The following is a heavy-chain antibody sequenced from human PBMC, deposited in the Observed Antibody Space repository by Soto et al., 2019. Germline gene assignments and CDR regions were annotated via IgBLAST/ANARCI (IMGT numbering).Heavy chain of an antibody. CDR3: ARPLINVAAAGEYYYYYGMDV. V-gene: IGHV1-69*01. CDR1: GYTFSSYA. J-gene: IGHJ6*02. Sequence: QVQLVQSGAEVKKPGASVKVSCKASGYTFSSYAISWVRQAPGQGLEWMGGIIPIFGTANYAQKFQGRVTITADESTSTAYMELSSLRSEDTAVYYCARPLINVAAAGEYYYYYGMDVWGQGTTVTVSS. CDR2: IIPIFGTA. D-gene: IGHD6-13*01.